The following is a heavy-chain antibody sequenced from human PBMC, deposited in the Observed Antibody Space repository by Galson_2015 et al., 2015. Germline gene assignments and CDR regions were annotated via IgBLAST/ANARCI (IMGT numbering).Heavy chain of an antibody. CDR3: ARFTQDTVMLNYYYLDV. V-gene: IGHV3-74*01. J-gene: IGHJ6*03. Sequence: SLRLSCAASGFTLSTFWMHWVRQAPGKGLVWVSRTDTGGSDTTYADSVKGRFTISRDNAKNTLYLQMNSLRAEDTAVYYCARFTQDTVMLNYYYLDVWGKGTTVTVSS. CDR1: GFTLSTFW. CDR2: TDTGGSDT. D-gene: IGHD5-18*01.